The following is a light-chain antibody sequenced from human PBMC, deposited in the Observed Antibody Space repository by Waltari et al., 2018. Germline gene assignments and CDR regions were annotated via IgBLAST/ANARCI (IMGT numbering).Light chain of an antibody. V-gene: IGLV2-23*02. CDR1: TPDLATYNF. Sequence: QSALPQPASMSGSPGQSITISCTGTTPDLATYNFFSWYQHHPGKAPKLIIYEVRKRPSGISDRFSGSMSGSTASLTISRLQAEDEAEYYCCSFAGNSYVFGTGTKVTVL. J-gene: IGLJ1*01. CDR2: EVR. CDR3: CSFAGNSYV.